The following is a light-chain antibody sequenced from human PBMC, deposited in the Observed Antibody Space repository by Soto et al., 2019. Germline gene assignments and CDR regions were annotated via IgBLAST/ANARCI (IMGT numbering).Light chain of an antibody. Sequence: VMRQSLATLSVSTGECATLSCRASQGIGDTLAWYQHKPGQTPRLLIYDTSTRATGVPARFSGSRSGTEFTLTINSLQSEDFAVYYCQQYVASPYTFGQRTNVDI. J-gene: IGKJ2*01. CDR2: DTS. CDR3: QQYVASPYT. V-gene: IGKV3-15*01. CDR1: QGIGDT.